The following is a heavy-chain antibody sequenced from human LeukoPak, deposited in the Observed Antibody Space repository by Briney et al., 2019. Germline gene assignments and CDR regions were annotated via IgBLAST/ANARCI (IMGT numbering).Heavy chain of an antibody. CDR2: IKEDGSDK. V-gene: IGHV3-7*01. Sequence: GESLKISCAASGFRFTTYWMSWVRQAPGKGLEWVANIKEDGSDKYYVDSVRGRFTISRDNAKNSLYLQMSSLRAEDTAVYYCARDRDSSGWYGYYFDYWGQGTLVTASS. J-gene: IGHJ4*02. CDR3: ARDRDSSGWYGYYFDY. CDR1: GFRFTTYW. D-gene: IGHD6-19*01.